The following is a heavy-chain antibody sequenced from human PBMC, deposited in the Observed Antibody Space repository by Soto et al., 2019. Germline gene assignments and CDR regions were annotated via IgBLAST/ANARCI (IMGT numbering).Heavy chain of an antibody. V-gene: IGHV2-70*04. J-gene: IGHJ3*02. D-gene: IGHD3-3*02. CDR2: IDWDDDK. Sequence: SCPTLVNPTQTLTLTCTFSGFSLSTSGMRVSWIRQPPGKALEWLARIDWDDDKFYSTSLKTRLTISKDTSKNQVVLTMTNMDPVDTAKYSCERTFPLSDFDIWGQGTMVTVSS. CDR1: GFSLSTSGMR. CDR3: ERTFPLSDFDI.